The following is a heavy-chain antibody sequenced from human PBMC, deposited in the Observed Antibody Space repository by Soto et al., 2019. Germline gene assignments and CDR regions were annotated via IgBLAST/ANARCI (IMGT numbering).Heavy chain of an antibody. D-gene: IGHD3-10*01. CDR2: ISYDGSNK. J-gene: IGHJ6*02. CDR1: GFTFSSYG. CDR3: AKDQGTDYYYYGMDV. Sequence: GGSLRLSCAASGFTFSSYGMHWVRQAPGKGLEWVAVISYDGSNKYYADSVKGRFTISRDNSKNTLYLQMNSLRAEDTDVYYCAKDQGTDYYYYGMDVWGQGTTVTVSS. V-gene: IGHV3-30*18.